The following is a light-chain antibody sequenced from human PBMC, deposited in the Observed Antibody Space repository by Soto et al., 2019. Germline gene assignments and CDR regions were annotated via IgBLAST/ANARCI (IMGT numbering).Light chain of an antibody. V-gene: IGKV3-20*01. CDR1: QSISSSY. Sequence: EIVLTQSPGTLSLSPGEGGTLSCRASQSISSSYLAWYHQKPGQSPRLLIYAASSKTTRIPDRFSGSGSGTDFTLTISRLEPEDFAVYYCQLYGGSHMFSFGQGTKLEIK. CDR3: QLYGGSHMFS. CDR2: AAS. J-gene: IGKJ2*01.